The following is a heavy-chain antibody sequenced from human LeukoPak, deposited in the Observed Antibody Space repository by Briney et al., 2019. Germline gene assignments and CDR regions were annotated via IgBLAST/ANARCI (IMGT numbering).Heavy chain of an antibody. CDR2: INYSGST. J-gene: IGHJ4*02. Sequence: SSETLSLTCTVSGGSISTINSGTYYWGWIRQPPGKGLEWIGSINYSGSTDYNPSLKSRVTISIDTSKNQFSLKLSSVTAADTAVYYCARQSDDFWSGYFDYWGQGTLVTVSS. D-gene: IGHD3-3*01. V-gene: IGHV4-39*01. CDR1: GGSISTINSGTYY. CDR3: ARQSDDFWSGYFDY.